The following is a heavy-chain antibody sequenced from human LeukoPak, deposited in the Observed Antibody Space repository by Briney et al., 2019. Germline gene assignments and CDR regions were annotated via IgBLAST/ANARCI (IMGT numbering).Heavy chain of an antibody. D-gene: IGHD3-10*01. CDR2: ISAYNGNT. V-gene: IGHV1-18*01. Sequence: GASVKVSCKASGYTFTSYGISWVRQAPGQGLEWMGWISAYNGNTNYAQKLQGRVTMTTDTSTSTAYMELRSLRFDDTAVYYCARDREKYYYGSGTDPWGQGTLVTVSS. CDR1: GYTFTSYG. J-gene: IGHJ5*02. CDR3: ARDREKYYYGSGTDP.